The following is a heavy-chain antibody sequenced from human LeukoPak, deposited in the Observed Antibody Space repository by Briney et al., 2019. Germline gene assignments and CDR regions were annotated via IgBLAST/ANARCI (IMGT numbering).Heavy chain of an antibody. D-gene: IGHD3-9*01. V-gene: IGHV3-7*01. Sequence: GGSLRLSCAASAFTFSNYWMSWVRQAPGKGLEWVANINQDGSEIYYVDSVKGRFTISRDNAKNSLYLQINSLRAEDTAVYYCAKGSVNYDILTGSYFDYWGQGTLVTVSS. J-gene: IGHJ4*02. CDR3: AKGSVNYDILTGSYFDY. CDR1: AFTFSNYW. CDR2: INQDGSEI.